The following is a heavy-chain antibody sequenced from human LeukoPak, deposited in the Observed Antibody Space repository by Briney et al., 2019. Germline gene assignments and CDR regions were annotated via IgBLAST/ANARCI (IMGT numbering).Heavy chain of an antibody. Sequence: PSQTLSLTCTVSGGSISSGSYYWSWIRQPPGKGLEWIGSIYHSGSTYYNPSLKSRVTISVDTSKNQFSLKLSSVTAADTAVYYCARGSLGYTFDYWGQGTLVTVSS. CDR2: IYHSGST. CDR3: ARGSLGYTFDY. CDR1: GGSISSGSYY. J-gene: IGHJ4*02. V-gene: IGHV4-39*07. D-gene: IGHD5-12*01.